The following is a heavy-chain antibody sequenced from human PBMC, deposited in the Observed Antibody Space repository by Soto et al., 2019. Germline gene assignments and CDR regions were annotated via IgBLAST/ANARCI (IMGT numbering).Heavy chain of an antibody. CDR2: IYHSGST. Sequence: TLSLTCAVSGGSISSGGYSWIWIRQPPGKGLEWIGYIYHSGSTYYNPSLKSRVTISVDRSKNQFSLKLSSVTAADTAVYYCAAGGVIPRYYWGQGTLVTVSS. CDR1: GGSISSGGYS. D-gene: IGHD2-2*01. J-gene: IGHJ4*02. V-gene: IGHV4-30-2*01. CDR3: AAGGVIPRYY.